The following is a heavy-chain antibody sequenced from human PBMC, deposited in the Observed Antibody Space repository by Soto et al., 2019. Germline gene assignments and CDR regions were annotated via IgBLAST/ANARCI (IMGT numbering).Heavy chain of an antibody. CDR2: INAGNGNA. V-gene: IGHV1-3*01. D-gene: IGHD4-17*01. CDR1: GYSFTNYA. Sequence: GASVKVSCKASGYSFTNYAMHWVRQAPGQRLEWMGWINAGNGNAYYSQKLQGRVTITRDTSASTAHMELSSPRSEDTAVYYCARAPYGGSLDFWGQGILVTAS. CDR3: ARAPYGGSLDF. J-gene: IGHJ4*02.